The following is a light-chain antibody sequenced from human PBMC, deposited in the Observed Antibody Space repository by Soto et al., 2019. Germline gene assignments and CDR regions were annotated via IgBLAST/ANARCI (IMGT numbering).Light chain of an antibody. CDR3: CSSGGSPTYV. J-gene: IGLJ1*01. V-gene: IGLV2-23*02. Sequence: QLVLTQPASVSGSPGQSITISCTGTSSNVGSYKLVSWYKQHPGKAPKLMIFEVNKRPSGVSNRFSGAKSGNTASLTISGLKVEDEADYYCCSSGGSPTYVFGTGTKLTVL. CDR2: EVN. CDR1: SSNVGSYKL.